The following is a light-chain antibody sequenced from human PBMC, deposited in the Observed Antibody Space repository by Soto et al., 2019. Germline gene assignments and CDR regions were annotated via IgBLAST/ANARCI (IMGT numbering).Light chain of an antibody. J-gene: IGKJ3*01. CDR2: GAS. CDR1: QSVSSSY. V-gene: IGKV3-20*01. Sequence: EIVLTQSPGTLSLSPGERATLSCRASQSVSSSYLAWYQQKPGQAPGLLIYGASSRATGIPDRFSGSGSGTDFPLRISRLEPEYFAVYFCQLYGSSPPVTFGPGTKVDIK. CDR3: QLYGSSPPVT.